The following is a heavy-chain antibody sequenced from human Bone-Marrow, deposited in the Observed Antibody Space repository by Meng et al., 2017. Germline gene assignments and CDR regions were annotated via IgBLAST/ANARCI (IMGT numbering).Heavy chain of an antibody. D-gene: IGHD6-13*01. CDR1: GGTFSSYA. CDR2: IIPIFGIA. J-gene: IGHJ4*02. CDR3: ARVQGIAAAGQYYFDY. Sequence: SVKVSCKASGGTFSSYAISWVRQAPGQGLEWMGGIIPIFGIANYAQKFQGRVTITADKSTSTAYMELSSLRSEDTAVYYCARVQGIAAAGQYYFDYWGQGTLVTVSS. V-gene: IGHV1-69*10.